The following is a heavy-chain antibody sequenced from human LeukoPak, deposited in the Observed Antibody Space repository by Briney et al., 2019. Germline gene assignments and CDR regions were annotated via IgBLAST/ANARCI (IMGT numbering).Heavy chain of an antibody. J-gene: IGHJ5*02. CDR1: GFKFSDYY. D-gene: IGHD3-10*01. Sequence: GGSLRLSCAATGFKFSDYYMSWIRQAPGKGLEWVAYISSTGNSIFYADSVKGRFTIPRDHAKNSLSLQLNSLRAEDTAVYYCAKGGIRYGYWFDHWGQGTLVTVSS. CDR2: ISSTGNSI. CDR3: AKGGIRYGYWFDH. V-gene: IGHV3-11*01.